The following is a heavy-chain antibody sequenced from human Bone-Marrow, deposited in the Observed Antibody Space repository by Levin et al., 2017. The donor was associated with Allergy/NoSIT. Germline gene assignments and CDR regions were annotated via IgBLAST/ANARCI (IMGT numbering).Heavy chain of an antibody. Sequence: PGGSLRLSCVASGFTFSNDWMNWVRQAPGKGLEWVGRIKSKTDGGATDYAAPVKGRFTISRDDSRNSLFLQMNSLKTEDTAVYYCATLKGMPSADYWGRGTRVTVSS. J-gene: IGHJ4*02. CDR3: ATLKGMPSADY. CDR1: GFTFSNDW. D-gene: IGHD1-26*01. CDR2: IKSKTDGGAT. V-gene: IGHV3-15*01.